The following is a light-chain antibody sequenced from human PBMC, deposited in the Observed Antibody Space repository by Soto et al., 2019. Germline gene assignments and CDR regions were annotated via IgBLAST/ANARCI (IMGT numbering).Light chain of an antibody. CDR1: PSVSSTY. CDR3: QQYGTSPWT. Sequence: EILLTQSPGTLSWSPGERATLSCRASPSVSSTYLAWYQQKPGQAPRLLIFGASRRATGIPDKFSGSGSGTDFTLTISRLEPEDFAVYYCQQYGTSPWTFGQGTKVEVK. CDR2: GAS. J-gene: IGKJ1*01. V-gene: IGKV3-20*01.